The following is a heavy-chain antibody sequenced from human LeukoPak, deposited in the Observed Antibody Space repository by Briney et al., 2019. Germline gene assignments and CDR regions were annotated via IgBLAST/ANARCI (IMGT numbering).Heavy chain of an antibody. CDR3: AKGSGSLDY. Sequence: GGSLRLSCAASGFTFSSYGMHWVRQAPGKGLDWVAVIWYDGSKKYYADSVKGRFTISRDNSKNTLYLQMNSLRAEDTAVYYCAKGSGSLDYWGQGTLVTVSS. CDR1: GFTFSSYG. D-gene: IGHD3-10*01. CDR2: IWYDGSKK. V-gene: IGHV3-33*06. J-gene: IGHJ4*02.